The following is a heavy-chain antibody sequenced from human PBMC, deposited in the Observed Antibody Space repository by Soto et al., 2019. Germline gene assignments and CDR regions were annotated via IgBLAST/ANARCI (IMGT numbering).Heavy chain of an antibody. CDR2: VWYDGSNK. Sequence: QVQLVESGGGVVQPGRSLRLSCAASGFTFSSYGMHGVRQAPGKGLELVAVVWYDGSNKYYADFVKGRFTISRDNSKNTLYLQMNSLRAEDTAVYYCARDHSSSALNWFDPWGQGTLVTVSS. V-gene: IGHV3-33*01. J-gene: IGHJ5*02. CDR3: ARDHSSSALNWFDP. CDR1: GFTFSSYG. D-gene: IGHD6-6*01.